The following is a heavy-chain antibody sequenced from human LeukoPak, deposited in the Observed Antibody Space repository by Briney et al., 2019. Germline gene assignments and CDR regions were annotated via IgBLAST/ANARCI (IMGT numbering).Heavy chain of an antibody. CDR2: IKQDGSEK. CDR3: ARERTGYGEDY. J-gene: IGHJ4*02. Sequence: GGSLRLSCTASGFTFSSYWMSWVRQAPGKGLEWAANIKQDGSEKYYVDSVKGRFTISRDNAKNSLYLQMNSLRAEDTAVYYCARERTGYGEDYWGQGTLVTVSS. D-gene: IGHD4-17*01. V-gene: IGHV3-7*01. CDR1: GFTFSSYW.